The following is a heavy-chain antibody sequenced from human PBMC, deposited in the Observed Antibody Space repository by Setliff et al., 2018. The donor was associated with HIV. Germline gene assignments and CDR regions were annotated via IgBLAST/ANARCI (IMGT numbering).Heavy chain of an antibody. J-gene: IGHJ3*02. CDR1: GFAFDTYD. CDR2: VHVGGGRT. D-gene: IGHD2-2*03. V-gene: IGHV3-23*01. CDR3: AKPTNGSYPRAFDT. Sequence: GGSLRLSCAASGFAFDTYDMNWVRQAPGQRPEWVSVVHVGGGRTDYADSVRGRFVISRDDSKNMLYLQMSGLRGDDTAMYYCAKPTNGSYPRAFDTWGPGTMVTVSS.